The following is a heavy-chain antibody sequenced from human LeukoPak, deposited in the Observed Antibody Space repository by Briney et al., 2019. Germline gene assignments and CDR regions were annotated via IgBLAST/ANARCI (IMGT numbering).Heavy chain of an antibody. CDR1: GGSISSSSYY. V-gene: IGHV4-39*07. D-gene: IGHD3-10*01. CDR3: ARMRVRGVFLYFFDY. CDR2: IYYSGST. J-gene: IGHJ4*02. Sequence: SETLSLTCTVSGGSISSSSYYWGWIRQPPGKGLEWIGSIYYSGSTYYNPSLKSRITISVATSKNQFSMKLISVTAADTAVYYCARMRVRGVFLYFFDYWGQGTLVTVSS.